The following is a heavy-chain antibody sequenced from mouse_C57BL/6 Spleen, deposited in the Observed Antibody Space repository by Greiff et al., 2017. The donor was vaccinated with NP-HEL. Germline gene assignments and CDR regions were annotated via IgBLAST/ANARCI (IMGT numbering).Heavy chain of an antibody. J-gene: IGHJ2*01. D-gene: IGHD1-1*01. CDR2: ISGGGGNT. CDR1: GFTFSSYT. Sequence: DVKLVESGGGLVKPGGSLKLSCAASGFTFSSYTMSWVRQTPEKRLEWVATISGGGGNTYYPDSVKGRFTISRDNAKNTLYLQMSSLRSEETAVYYCARPSYYYGSSYDYWGQGTTLTVSS. V-gene: IGHV5-9*04. CDR3: ARPSYYYGSSYDY.